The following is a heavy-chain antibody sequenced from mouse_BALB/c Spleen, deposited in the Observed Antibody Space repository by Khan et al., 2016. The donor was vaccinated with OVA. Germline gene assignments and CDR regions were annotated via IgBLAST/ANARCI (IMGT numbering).Heavy chain of an antibody. V-gene: IGHV3-2*02. CDR2: ISYSGRT. CDR3: VRGRAY. J-gene: IGHJ3*01. Sequence: EVQLQESGPGLVKPSQSLSLTCTVTGYSITSDYAWNWIRQFPGNKLEWMGYISYSGRTSYIPSLKSRISITRYTSKNQFFLQLNSVTTEDTATYYCVRGRAYWGQGTLVTVSA. D-gene: IGHD3-3*01. CDR1: GYSITSDYA.